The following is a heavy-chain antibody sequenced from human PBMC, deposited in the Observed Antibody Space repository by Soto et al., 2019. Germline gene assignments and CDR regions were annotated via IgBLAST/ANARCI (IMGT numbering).Heavy chain of an antibody. J-gene: IGHJ5*02. CDR3: ARSVLRGYSGYERFDP. V-gene: IGHV4-61*01. CDR1: GGSGSSGSYY. Sequence: TSETLSVPCTVAGGSGSSGSYYWSWIRQPPGKGLEWIGYIYYSGSTNYNPSLKSRVTISVDTSKNQFSLKLSSVTAADTAVYYCARSVLRGYSGYERFDPWGQGTLVTVSS. CDR2: IYYSGST. D-gene: IGHD5-12*01.